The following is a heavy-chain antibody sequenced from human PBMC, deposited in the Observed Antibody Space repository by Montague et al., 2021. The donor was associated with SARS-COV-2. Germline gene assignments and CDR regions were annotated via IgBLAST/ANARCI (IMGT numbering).Heavy chain of an antibody. J-gene: IGHJ6*02. V-gene: IGHV4-61*01. CDR1: GGSVSSGSYY. D-gene: IGHD3-3*01. CDR2: IYYSGST. Sequence: SETLSLTCIVPGGSVSSGSYYWSWIRQPPGQGLEWIGYIYYSGSTNYNPYLKSRVTISVDTSKNQFSLKLSSVTAADTAVYYCARDPWRITIFGVVTRYGMDVWGQGTTVTVSS. CDR3: ARDPWRITIFGVVTRYGMDV.